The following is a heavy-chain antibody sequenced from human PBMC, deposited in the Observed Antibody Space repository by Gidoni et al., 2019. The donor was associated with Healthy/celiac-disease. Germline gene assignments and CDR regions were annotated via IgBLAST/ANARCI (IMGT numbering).Heavy chain of an antibody. D-gene: IGHD3-3*01. J-gene: IGHJ6*04. CDR3: AKGLNDFWSGYSLGEAADV. CDR2: GST. Sequence: GSTYYADSVKGRFTISRDNSKNTLYLQMNSLRAEDTAVYYCAKGLNDFWSGYSLGEAADVWGKGTTVTVSS. V-gene: IGHV3-23*01.